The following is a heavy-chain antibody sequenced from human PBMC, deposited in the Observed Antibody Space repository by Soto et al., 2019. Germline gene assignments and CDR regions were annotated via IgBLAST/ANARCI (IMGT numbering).Heavy chain of an antibody. CDR3: TRGGRSFDWLSGPYSFDY. CDR1: GFTFSSYW. V-gene: IGHV3-74*01. CDR2: IHADGSSI. D-gene: IGHD3-9*01. Sequence: PGGSLRLSCAASGFTFSSYWMHWVRQAPGKGLVWVSRIHADGSSIKYADSVKGRFTISRDNAKNTLYLQMNSLRADDTAVYYCTRGGRSFDWLSGPYSFDYWGQGILVTVPQ. J-gene: IGHJ4*02.